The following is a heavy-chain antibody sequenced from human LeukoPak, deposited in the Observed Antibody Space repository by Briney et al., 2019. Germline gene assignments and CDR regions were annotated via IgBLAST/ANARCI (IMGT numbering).Heavy chain of an antibody. V-gene: IGHV3-23*01. Sequence: GSLRLSCAASGFTFSSYAMSWVRQAPGKGLEWVSAISGSGGSTYYADSVKGRFTISRDNSKNTLYLQMNSLRAEDTALYYCAKSRAKWFGELLPEYFQHWGQGTLVTVSS. CDR2: ISGSGGST. CDR1: GFTFSSYA. D-gene: IGHD3-10*01. CDR3: AKSRAKWFGELLPEYFQH. J-gene: IGHJ1*01.